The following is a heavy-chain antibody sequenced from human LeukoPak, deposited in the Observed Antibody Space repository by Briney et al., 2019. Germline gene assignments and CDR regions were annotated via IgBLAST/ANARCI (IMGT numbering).Heavy chain of an antibody. CDR1: GFTFSSYW. V-gene: IGHV3-7*01. CDR2: IKQDGSEK. CDR3: ARDKLHGSSWYFPPLHYYYYMDV. J-gene: IGHJ6*03. Sequence: GVSLRLSCAASGFTFSSYWMSWVRQAPGKGLEGVANIKQDGSEKYYVDSVKGRFTISRDNAKNSLYLQMNSLRAEDTAVYYCARDKLHGSSWYFPPLHYYYYMDVWGKGTTVTISS. D-gene: IGHD6-13*01.